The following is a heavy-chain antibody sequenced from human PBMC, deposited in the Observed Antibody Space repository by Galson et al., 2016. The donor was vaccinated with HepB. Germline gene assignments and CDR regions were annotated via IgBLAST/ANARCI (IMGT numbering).Heavy chain of an antibody. CDR3: ATGERFCSGGSCYSPDYGMNV. CDR2: IIPIFGTA. V-gene: IGHV1-69*13. Sequence: SVKVSCKASGGTFSSSAFSWVRQAPGQGLEWMGGIIPIFGTANYAQKFKGRVTITAGESTRTAYMEVSSLRSDDTAVYYWATGERFCSGGSCYSPDYGMNVWGQGTTVTVSS. D-gene: IGHD2-15*01. CDR1: GGTFSSSA. J-gene: IGHJ6*02.